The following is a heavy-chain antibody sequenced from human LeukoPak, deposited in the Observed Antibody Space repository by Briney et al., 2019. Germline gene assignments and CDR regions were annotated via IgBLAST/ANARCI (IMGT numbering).Heavy chain of an antibody. CDR2: TYYRSTRYT. CDR1: GDSVSSNSAA. D-gene: IGHD6-19*01. CDR3: ARQGVRYKYRRGWLPYSWFDP. J-gene: IGHJ5*02. V-gene: IGHV6-1*01. Sequence: SQTLSLTCAISGDSVSSNSAAWNWIRQSPSRGLEWLGRTYYRSTRYTDYAASVKSRISISPDTSKNQFSLHLSSVTPDDTAVYYCARQGVRYKYRRGWLPYSWFDPWGQGTLVNVSS.